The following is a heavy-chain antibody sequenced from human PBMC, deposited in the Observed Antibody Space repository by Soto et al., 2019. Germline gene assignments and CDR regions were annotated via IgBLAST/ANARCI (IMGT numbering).Heavy chain of an antibody. CDR1: GDTFNFYS. Sequence: QVQLVQSGAEVKRPGSSVKVSCKASGDTFNFYSINWVRQAPGLGLEWMGRVNPIVSMSNYAQKFQGRVTMTADKATSTAYRERSSLRSEDTAIYYCASSYGSGSRAFDYWGQGALVTVSS. D-gene: IGHD3-10*01. J-gene: IGHJ4*02. CDR2: VNPIVSMS. V-gene: IGHV1-69*02. CDR3: ASSYGSGSRAFDY.